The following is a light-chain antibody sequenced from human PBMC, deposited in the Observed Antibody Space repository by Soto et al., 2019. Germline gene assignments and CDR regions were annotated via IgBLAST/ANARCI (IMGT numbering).Light chain of an antibody. CDR3: QRYFFTPTWT. CDR1: QSVLYTSDNKNY. Sequence: DIVMTQSPDSLAVSLGERATINCKSSQSVLYTSDNKNYLAWYQHKPGQPPKLLIYWASTRESGVPDRFSGSGSGTHFTLTISSLQAEDVAVYYCQRYFFTPTWTFGQGTKVEIK. J-gene: IGKJ1*01. CDR2: WAS. V-gene: IGKV4-1*01.